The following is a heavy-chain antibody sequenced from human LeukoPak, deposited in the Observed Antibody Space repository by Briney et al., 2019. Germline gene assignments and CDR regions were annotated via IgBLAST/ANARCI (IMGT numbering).Heavy chain of an antibody. CDR3: ARVLSGCETTRCELDY. CDR2: TSTSGGST. Sequence: GGSLRLSCAASAFTFSSYAMSWVRQAPGKGLEWVSGTSTSGGSTYYADSVKGRVTISRDNAKNSPYLQMNSLRAEDTAVYYCARVLSGCETTRCELDYWGQGTLVTVSS. D-gene: IGHD1-26*01. CDR1: AFTFSSYA. V-gene: IGHV3-23*01. J-gene: IGHJ4*02.